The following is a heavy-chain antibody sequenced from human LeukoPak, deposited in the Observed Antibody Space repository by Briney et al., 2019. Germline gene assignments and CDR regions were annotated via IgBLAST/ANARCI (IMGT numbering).Heavy chain of an antibody. CDR3: ARAPYTSGWYTDYFYMDV. CDR2: IYTTGNT. V-gene: IGHV4-61*02. D-gene: IGHD6-19*01. CDR1: GGSISSSSYY. Sequence: SETLSLTCTVSGGSISSSSYYWSWIRQPAGKGLEWIGRIYTTGNTNYNPSLKSRVTMSVDTSENQFSLNLTSVAAADTAVYFCARAPYTSGWYTDYFYMDVWGKGTTVTISS. J-gene: IGHJ6*03.